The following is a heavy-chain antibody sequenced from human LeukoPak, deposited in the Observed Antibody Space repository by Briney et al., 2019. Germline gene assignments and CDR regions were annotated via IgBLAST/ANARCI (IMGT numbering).Heavy chain of an antibody. CDR1: GYTFTSYD. CDR2: MSPNSGNT. V-gene: IGHV1-8*01. CDR3: ASFQKQV. J-gene: IGHJ4*02. Sequence: ASVKVSCKASGYTFTSYDINWVRQATGQGLEWVGWMSPNSGNTGSAQKFQGRVTMTRNTSISTAYMELSSLRSEDTAVYYCASFQKQVWGQGTLVTVSS.